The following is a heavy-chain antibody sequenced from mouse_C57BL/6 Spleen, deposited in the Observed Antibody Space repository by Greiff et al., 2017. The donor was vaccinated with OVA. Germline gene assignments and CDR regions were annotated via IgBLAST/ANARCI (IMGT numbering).Heavy chain of an antibody. Sequence: VKLVESGAELARPGASVKLSCKASGYTFTSYGISWVKQRTGQGLEWIGEIYPRSGNTYYNEKFKGKATLTADKSSSTAYMELRSLTSEDSAVYFCASKRTYYAMDYWGQGTSVTVSS. CDR3: ASKRTYYAMDY. CDR2: IYPRSGNT. J-gene: IGHJ4*01. V-gene: IGHV1-81*01. CDR1: GYTFTSYG.